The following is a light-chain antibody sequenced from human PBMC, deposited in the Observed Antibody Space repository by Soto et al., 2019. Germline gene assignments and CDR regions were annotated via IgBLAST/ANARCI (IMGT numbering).Light chain of an antibody. CDR1: NIGGRN. J-gene: IGLJ2*01. Sequence: SYELTQPPSVSVAPGQTARIACGGNNIGGRNVHWYQQKPGQAPVLVVYDDSDRPSGIPERFSGSKSGNTAALTISRVEAGDEADYYCQVWDSSSDPVLFGGGTKVTVL. CDR2: DDS. CDR3: QVWDSSSDPVL. V-gene: IGLV3-21*02.